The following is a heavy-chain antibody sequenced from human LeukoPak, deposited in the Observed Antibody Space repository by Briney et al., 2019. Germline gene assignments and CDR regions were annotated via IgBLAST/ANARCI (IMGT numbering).Heavy chain of an antibody. CDR1: GGSISSHY. CDR2: IYYSGST. J-gene: IGHJ4*02. CDR3: AREYYYDSSGYYLHYFDY. D-gene: IGHD3-22*01. V-gene: IGHV4-59*11. Sequence: SETLSLTCTVSGGSISSHYWSWIRQPPGKGLEWIGYIYYSGSTNYNPSLKSRVTISVDTSKNQFSLKLSSVTAADTAVYYCAREYYYDSSGYYLHYFDYWGQGTLVTVSS.